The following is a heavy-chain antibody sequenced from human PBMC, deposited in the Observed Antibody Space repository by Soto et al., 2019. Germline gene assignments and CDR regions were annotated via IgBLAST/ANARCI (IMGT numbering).Heavy chain of an antibody. V-gene: IGHV4-4*02. CDR1: GGSIRSNNW. Sequence: SETLSLTCAVSGGSIRSNNWWSWVRQPPGKGLEWIGEIFHSGSTNYNPSLKTRVTISVDKSKNQFSLKLSSVTAADTAVYYCARDPGPMAKAANYYGMDVWGQGTTVTVSS. CDR2: IFHSGST. CDR3: ARDPGPMAKAANYYGMDV. D-gene: IGHD2-15*01. J-gene: IGHJ6*02.